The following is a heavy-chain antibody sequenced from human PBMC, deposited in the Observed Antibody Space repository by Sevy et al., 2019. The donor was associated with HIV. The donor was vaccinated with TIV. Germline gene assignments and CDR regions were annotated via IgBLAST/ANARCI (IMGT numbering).Heavy chain of an antibody. CDR1: GYTFTSYD. V-gene: IGHV1-8*01. Sequence: ASVKVSCKASGYTFTSYDINWVRQATGQGLEWMGWMNPNSGNTGYAQKFQGRVTMTRNTSISTAYMELGSLRSEDTAVYYCARGPPYYDILTGGMDVWGQGTTVTVSS. D-gene: IGHD3-9*01. CDR3: ARGPPYYDILTGGMDV. J-gene: IGHJ6*02. CDR2: MNPNSGNT.